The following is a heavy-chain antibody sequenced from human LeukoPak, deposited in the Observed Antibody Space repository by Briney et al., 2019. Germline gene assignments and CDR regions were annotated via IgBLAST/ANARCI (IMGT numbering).Heavy chain of an antibody. V-gene: IGHV4-4*07. J-gene: IGHJ4*02. CDR2: IYTSGTT. CDR1: GGSISNYS. D-gene: IGHD5-18*01. Sequence: SETLSLTCTVSGGSISNYSWSWIRQPAGKGLEWIGRIYTSGTTNYNPSLKSRVTMSVDTSKDQFSLKLSSVTAADTAVYYCAREEAYRGYSYGFDYWGQGTLVTVSS. CDR3: AREEAYRGYSYGFDY.